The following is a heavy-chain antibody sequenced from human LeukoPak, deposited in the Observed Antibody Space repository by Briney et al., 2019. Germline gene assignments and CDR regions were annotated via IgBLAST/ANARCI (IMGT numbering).Heavy chain of an antibody. CDR1: GGSISSYY. J-gene: IGHJ4*02. CDR2: IREDGSEK. CDR3: ARSYDYIWGTYRPFYYFDY. Sequence: ETLSLTCTVSGGSISSYYWSWVRQAPGKGLEWVASIREDGSEKDYVDSVKGRFTISRDNAKNSLYLQMNSLRAEDTAVYYCARSYDYIWGTYRPFYYFDYWGQGTMVTVSS. V-gene: IGHV3-7*01. D-gene: IGHD3-16*02.